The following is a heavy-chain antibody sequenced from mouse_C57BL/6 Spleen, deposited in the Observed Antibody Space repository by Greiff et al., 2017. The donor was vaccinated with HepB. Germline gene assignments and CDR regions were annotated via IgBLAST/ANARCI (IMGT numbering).Heavy chain of an antibody. J-gene: IGHJ4*01. D-gene: IGHD1-1*01. V-gene: IGHV1-9*01. CDR3: ARCPCTTVVGGNAMDY. Sequence: QVQLKQSGAELMKPGASVKLSCKATGYTFTGYWIEWVKQRPGHGLEWIGEILPGSGSTNYNEKFKGKATFTADTSSNTAYMQLRSLTTEDSAIYYCARCPCTTVVGGNAMDYWGQGTSVTVSS. CDR2: ILPGSGST. CDR1: GYTFTGYW.